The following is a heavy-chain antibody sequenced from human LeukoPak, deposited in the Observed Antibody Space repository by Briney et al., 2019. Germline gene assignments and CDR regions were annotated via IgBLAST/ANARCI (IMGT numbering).Heavy chain of an antibody. CDR2: IYYSGST. CDR1: GGSISSYY. V-gene: IGHV4-59*01. J-gene: IGHJ4*02. CDR3: ARAVVRGVTLAD. Sequence: SETLSLTCTVSGGSISSYYWSWIRQPPGKGLEWIGYIYYSGSTNYNPSLKSRVTISVDTSKNQFSLKLSSVTAADTAVYYCARAVVRGVTLADWGQGTLVTVSS. D-gene: IGHD3-10*01.